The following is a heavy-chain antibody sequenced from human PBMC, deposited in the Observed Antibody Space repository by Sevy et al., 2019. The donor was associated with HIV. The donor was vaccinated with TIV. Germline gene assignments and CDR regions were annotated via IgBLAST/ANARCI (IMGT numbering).Heavy chain of an antibody. J-gene: IGHJ6*02. CDR2: IRYDGINK. CDR3: AKGGSAGIDHYGMDV. V-gene: IGHV3-30*02. Sequence: GGSLRLSCAASGFSFNNFGMYWVRQAPGKGLEGVAFIRYDGINKYYVDSVKGRSTIARDNSKETLYLEMKSLRLEETAIYYCAKGGSAGIDHYGMDVWGQGTTVTVSS. CDR1: GFSFNNFG. D-gene: IGHD6-25*01.